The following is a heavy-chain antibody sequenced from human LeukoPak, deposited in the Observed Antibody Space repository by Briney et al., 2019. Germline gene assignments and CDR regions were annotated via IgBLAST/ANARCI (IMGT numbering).Heavy chain of an antibody. D-gene: IGHD4-17*01. Sequence: GGSLTLACAASGFTFSSYAMSWVRQAPGRGREWVSSISGSGGSTYYADSVKGRFTISRDNSKNTLYLQMNSLRAEDTAVYYCAKLTTVTAIDSWGQGALVTVSS. CDR2: ISGSGGST. V-gene: IGHV3-23*01. CDR1: GFTFSSYA. CDR3: AKLTTVTAIDS. J-gene: IGHJ4*02.